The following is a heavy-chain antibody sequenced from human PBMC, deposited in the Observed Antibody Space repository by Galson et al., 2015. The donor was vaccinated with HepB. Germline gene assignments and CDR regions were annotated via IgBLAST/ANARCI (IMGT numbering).Heavy chain of an antibody. Sequence: SLRLSCAASGFTFSSYSMNWVRQAPGKGLEWVSSISGSSNYIYYVDSMKGRFTISRDNAKNSLYLQMNSLRAEDTAVYYCARDLYGDYSVDYWGQVTLFTVSS. J-gene: IGHJ4*02. V-gene: IGHV3-21*01. CDR1: GFTFSSYS. D-gene: IGHD4-17*01. CDR2: ISGSSNYI. CDR3: ARDLYGDYSVDY.